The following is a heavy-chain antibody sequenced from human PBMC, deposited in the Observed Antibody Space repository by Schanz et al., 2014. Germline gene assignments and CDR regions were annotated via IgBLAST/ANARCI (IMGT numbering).Heavy chain of an antibody. CDR3: AKHVRSLTGNDY. Sequence: EVQLVESGGALVQPGGSLRLSCAASGFTFSRYAMHWVRQAPGKGLEWVSGIGGSGDSTHYADSVKGRFIISRDNSKKTLYLQVNSLRAEDTAVYYCAKHVRSLTGNDYWGQGTLVTVSS. V-gene: IGHV3-23*04. CDR2: IGGSGDST. D-gene: IGHD3-9*01. J-gene: IGHJ4*02. CDR1: GFTFSRYA.